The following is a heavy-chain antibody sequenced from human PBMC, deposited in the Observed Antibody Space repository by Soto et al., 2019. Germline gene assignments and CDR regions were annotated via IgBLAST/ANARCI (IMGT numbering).Heavy chain of an antibody. CDR2: IHNSGTS. D-gene: IGHD3-22*01. CDR3: ARDFYDSVGYTWFDS. J-gene: IGHJ5*01. V-gene: IGHV4-59*01. Sequence: KSSETLSLTCTVSGDTSTSYYWGWIRQAPGKGLEWIGHIHNSGTSTHNPSLNGRVTISIDMSKKQFSLKLTSLTSADTAVYYCARDFYDSVGYTWFDSWSKGALVTVSS. CDR1: GDTSTSYY.